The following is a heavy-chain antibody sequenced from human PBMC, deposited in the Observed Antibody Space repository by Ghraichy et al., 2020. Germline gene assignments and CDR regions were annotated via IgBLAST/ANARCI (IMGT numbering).Heavy chain of an antibody. Sequence: GESLNISCAASGFTFSDYYMTWIRQAPGKGLEWVSYINIGSSYSNYADSVKGRFTISRDDAKNSLYLQMNSLRAEDTAVYFCARGYCSGGSCYSYYYYYIDVWGKGTTVTVSS. CDR2: INIGSSYS. D-gene: IGHD2-15*01. CDR3: ARGYCSGGSCYSYYYYYIDV. J-gene: IGHJ6*03. V-gene: IGHV3-11*06. CDR1: GFTFSDYY.